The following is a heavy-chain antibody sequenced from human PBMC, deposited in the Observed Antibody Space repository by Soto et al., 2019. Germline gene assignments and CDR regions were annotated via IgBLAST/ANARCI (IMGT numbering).Heavy chain of an antibody. CDR3: ARAMITFGGVISLNPFDI. V-gene: IGHV4-39*01. J-gene: IGHJ3*02. CDR1: GGSISSSSYY. Sequence: SETLSLTCTVSGGSISSSSYYWGWIRQPPGKGLEWIGSIYYSGSTYYNTSLKSRVTISVDTSKNQFSLKLSSVTAADTAVFYCARAMITFGGVISLNPFDIWGQGTMVTVSS. CDR2: IYYSGST. D-gene: IGHD3-16*02.